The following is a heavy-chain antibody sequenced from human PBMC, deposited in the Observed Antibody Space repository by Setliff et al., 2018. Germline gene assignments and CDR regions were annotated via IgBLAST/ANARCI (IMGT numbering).Heavy chain of an antibody. CDR3: AREQSNYDFWSGYYYGNAFDI. V-gene: IGHV4-4*08. Sequence: SETLSLTCTVSGDYISSQYWSWIRQPPGKGLEWIGYIYTSGSTNYNPSLKSRVTISVDTSKNQFSLKLSSVTAADTAVYYCAREQSNYDFWSGYYYGNAFDIWGQGTMVTVSS. D-gene: IGHD3-3*01. J-gene: IGHJ3*02. CDR2: IYTSGST. CDR1: GDYISSQY.